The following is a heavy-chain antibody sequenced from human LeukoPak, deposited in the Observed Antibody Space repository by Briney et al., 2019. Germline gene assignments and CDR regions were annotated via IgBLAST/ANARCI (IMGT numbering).Heavy chain of an antibody. D-gene: IGHD2-2*01. CDR3: ATQKVVPAPDVVY. CDR2: VDPEDGET. V-gene: IGHV1-69-2*01. Sequence: ASVKVSCKVSGYTFTDYYMHWVQQAPGKGLEWMGLVDPEDGETIYAEKFQGRVTITADTSTDPAYMELSSLRSEDTAVYYCATQKVVPAPDVVYWGQGTLVTVSS. J-gene: IGHJ4*02. CDR1: GYTFTDYY.